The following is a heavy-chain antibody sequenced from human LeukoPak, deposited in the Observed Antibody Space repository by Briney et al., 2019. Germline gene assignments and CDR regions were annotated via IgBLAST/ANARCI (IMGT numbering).Heavy chain of an antibody. CDR2: IYYSGST. V-gene: IGHV4-39*01. Sequence: PSETLSLTCTVSGGSISSSSYYWGWIRQPPGKGLEWIGNIYYSGSTYYNPSLKSRVTISVDTSKSQFSLKLSSVTAADTAVYYCARQVVVVPAAKGLYYDFWSGLPVYWFDPWGQGTLVTVSS. J-gene: IGHJ5*02. CDR3: ARQVVVVPAAKGLYYDFWSGLPVYWFDP. CDR1: GGSISSSSYY. D-gene: IGHD2-2*01.